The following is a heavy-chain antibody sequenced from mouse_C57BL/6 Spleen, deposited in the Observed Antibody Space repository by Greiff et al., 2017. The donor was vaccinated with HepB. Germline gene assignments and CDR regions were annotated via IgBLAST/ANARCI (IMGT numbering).Heavy chain of an antibody. J-gene: IGHJ2*01. V-gene: IGHV5-4*01. CDR3: ARDLGGTLDY. Sequence: EVQVVESGGGLVKPGGSLKLSCAASGFTFSSYAMSWVRQTPEKRLEWVATISDGGSYTYYPDNVKGRFTISRDNAKNNLYLQMSHLKSEDTAMYYCARDLGGTLDYWGQGTTLTVSS. CDR1: GFTFSSYA. D-gene: IGHD2-14*01. CDR2: ISDGGSYT.